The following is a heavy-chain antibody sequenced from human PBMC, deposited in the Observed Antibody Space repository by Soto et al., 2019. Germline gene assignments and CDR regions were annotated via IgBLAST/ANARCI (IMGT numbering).Heavy chain of an antibody. V-gene: IGHV1-18*01. CDR2: ISGYNGDT. D-gene: IGHD2-8*01. CDR3: AKNGQPPYYYYGLDV. J-gene: IGHJ6*02. CDR1: GYTFTRYG. Sequence: ASVKVSCKACGYTFTRYGISWVRQAPGQGLEWMGWISGYNGDTNYAQKFQGRVSMTIDTSTTTAYMELRSLTFDVTAVYYCAKNGQPPYYYYGLDVWGQ.